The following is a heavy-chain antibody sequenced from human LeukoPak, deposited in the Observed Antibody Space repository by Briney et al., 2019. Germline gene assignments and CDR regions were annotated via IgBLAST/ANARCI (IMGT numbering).Heavy chain of an antibody. D-gene: IGHD3-22*01. J-gene: IGHJ4*02. Sequence: GASVKVSCKASGYTFTSYGISWVRQAPGQGLEWMGWISAYNGNTNYAQKLQGRVTMTTDTSTSTGYMELRSLRSDDTAVYYCARTYYYDSSGYYLGGYFDYWGQGTLVTVSS. CDR2: ISAYNGNT. CDR1: GYTFTSYG. V-gene: IGHV1-18*01. CDR3: ARTYYYDSSGYYLGGYFDY.